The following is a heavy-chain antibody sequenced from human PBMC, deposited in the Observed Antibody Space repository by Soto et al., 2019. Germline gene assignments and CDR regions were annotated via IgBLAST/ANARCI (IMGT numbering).Heavy chain of an antibody. V-gene: IGHV1-18*01. J-gene: IGHJ6*02. Sequence: QVQLVQSGGDVKKPGASVKVSCKTSGYTFISYSISWVRQAPGQGLEWMGWLNAYNGNTSYEQKFQGRVTMTTDTSTSTAYMERRSLRSDDTAMYYCARVYSAPTYYYYYGMDVWGQGTTVTVSS. CDR3: ARVYSAPTYYYYYGMDV. CDR1: GYTFISYS. D-gene: IGHD4-4*01. CDR2: LNAYNGNT.